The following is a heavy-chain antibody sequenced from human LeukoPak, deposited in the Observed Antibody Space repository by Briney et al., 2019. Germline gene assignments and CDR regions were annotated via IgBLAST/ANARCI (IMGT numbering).Heavy chain of an antibody. D-gene: IGHD6-13*01. CDR2: TYYRSKWYN. J-gene: IGHJ4*02. V-gene: IGHV6-1*01. CDR3: ARDGGIAAAGTWYFDY. Sequence: SQTLSLTCAISGDSVSSNSAAWNWIRQSPSRGLEWLGRTYYRSKWYNDYAVSVKSRITINPDTSKNQFSLQLNSVAPEDTAVYYCARDGGIAAAGTWYFDYWGQGTLVTVSS. CDR1: GDSVSSNSAA.